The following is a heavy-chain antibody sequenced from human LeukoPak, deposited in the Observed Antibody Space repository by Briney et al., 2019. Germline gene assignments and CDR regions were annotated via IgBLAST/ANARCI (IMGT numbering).Heavy chain of an antibody. CDR1: GFTFSSYA. CDR2: ISGSGGST. J-gene: IGHJ4*02. D-gene: IGHD5-18*01. CDR3: AKARGYSLIGYYFDY. Sequence: GGSLRLSCAASGFTFSSYAMSWVRQAPGKGLEWVSAISGSGGSTYYADSVKGRFTISRDNSKNTLYLQMNSLSPEDTAVYYCAKARGYSLIGYYFDYWGQGTLVTVSS. V-gene: IGHV3-23*01.